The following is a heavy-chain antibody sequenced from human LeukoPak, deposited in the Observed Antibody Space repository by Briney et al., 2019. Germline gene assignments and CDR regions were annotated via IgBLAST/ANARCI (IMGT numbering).Heavy chain of an antibody. V-gene: IGHV4-28*03. D-gene: IGHD6-25*01. CDR2: IYYSGST. J-gene: IGHJ6*03. CDR1: GYAVSSSNW. Sequence: SETLSLTCAVSGYAVSSSNWWGWIRQPPGKELEWIGYIYYSGSTNYNPSLKSRVTISVDTSKNQFSLKLSSVTAADTAVYYCARVAAAGPYYYYYYMDVWGKGTTVTISS. CDR3: ARVAAAGPYYYYYYMDV.